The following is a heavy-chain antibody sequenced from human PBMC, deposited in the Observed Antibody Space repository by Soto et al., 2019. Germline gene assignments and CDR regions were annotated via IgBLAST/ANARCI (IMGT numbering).Heavy chain of an antibody. D-gene: IGHD6-19*01. CDR2: TYYRSKWYN. CDR3: ARDSGGWHWYFDL. CDR1: GASVSSDSAT. J-gene: IGHJ2*01. Sequence: QVQLQQSGPGLVKPSQTLSLICAISGASVSSDSATWNWIRQSPSGGLEWLGRTYYRSKWYNDYAVSVKSRTAITPDTSKIQLSLQLNSVTPEDTAVYCCARDSGGWHWYFDLWCRGTLVTVS. V-gene: IGHV6-1*01.